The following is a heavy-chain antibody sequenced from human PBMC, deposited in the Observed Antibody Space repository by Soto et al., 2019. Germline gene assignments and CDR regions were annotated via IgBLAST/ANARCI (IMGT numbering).Heavy chain of an antibody. J-gene: IGHJ6*02. CDR1: GYTFTSYY. V-gene: IGHV1-46*01. CDR3: ARDLEYYYDSSGYYIDYYYYGMDV. D-gene: IGHD3-22*01. Sequence: QVQLVQSGAEVKKPGASVKVSCKASGYTFTSYYMHWVRQAPGQGLEWMGIINPSGGSTSYAQKFQGRVTMTRDTSTSTVYMELSSLRSEDTAVYYCARDLEYYYDSSGYYIDYYYYGMDVWGQGTTVTVSS. CDR2: INPSGGST.